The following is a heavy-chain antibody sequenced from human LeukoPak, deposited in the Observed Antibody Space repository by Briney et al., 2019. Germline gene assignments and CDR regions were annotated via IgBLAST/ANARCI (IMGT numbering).Heavy chain of an antibody. CDR3: AASIPFSNWYYYYHYRDV. V-gene: IGHV3-48*03. CDR2: ISSSGSVI. Sequence: PGGSLRLSCAASGFTFSSYEMNWVRQAPGKGLERVSSISSSGSVIYYADSVKGRFTISRDNAKSSLYIQMNRLRAEDTAVYYCAASIPFSNWYYYYHYRDVWAKGTTVTVSS. D-gene: IGHD1-1*01. J-gene: IGHJ6*03. CDR1: GFTFSSYE.